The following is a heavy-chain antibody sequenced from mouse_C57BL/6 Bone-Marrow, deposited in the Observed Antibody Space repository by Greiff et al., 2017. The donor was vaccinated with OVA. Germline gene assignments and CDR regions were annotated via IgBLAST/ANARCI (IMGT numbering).Heavy chain of an antibody. CDR3: ARRPNDYPSMDY. D-gene: IGHD2-4*01. CDR1: GYTFTDYY. V-gene: IGHV1-76*01. Sequence: VQLQQSGAELVRPGASVKLSCKASGYTFTDYYINWVKQRPGQGLEWIARIYPGSGNTYYNEKFKGKATLTAEKSSSTAYMQLSSLTSEDSAFYFCARRPNDYPSMDYWGQGTSVTVSS. CDR2: IYPGSGNT. J-gene: IGHJ4*01.